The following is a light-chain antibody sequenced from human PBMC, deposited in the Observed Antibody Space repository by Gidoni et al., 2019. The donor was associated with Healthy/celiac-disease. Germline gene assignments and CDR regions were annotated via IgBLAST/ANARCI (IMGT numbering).Light chain of an antibody. CDR2: GKN. CDR1: SLRSYY. V-gene: IGLV3-19*01. Sequence: SSELTQDPAVSVALGQTVRITCQGDSLRSYYASWYQPKPGQAPVLVIYGKNNRPSGIPDRFSGSSSGNTASLTTTGAQAEDEADYDCNSRDSSGNLVVFGGGTKLTVL. J-gene: IGLJ2*01. CDR3: NSRDSSGNLVV.